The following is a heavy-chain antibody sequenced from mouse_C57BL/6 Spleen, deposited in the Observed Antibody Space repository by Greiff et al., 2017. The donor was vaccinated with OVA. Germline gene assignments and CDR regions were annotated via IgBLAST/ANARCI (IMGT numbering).Heavy chain of an antibody. D-gene: IGHD1-1*01. Sequence: VQLQQSGPGLVQPSQSLSITCTVSGFSLTSYGVHWVRQSPGKGLEWLGVIWSGGSTDYNAAFISRLSFSKDNSKSQVFFKMNSLQADDTAIYYCARRGDYGTSYAMDYWGQGTSVTVSS. J-gene: IGHJ4*01. CDR3: ARRGDYGTSYAMDY. CDR2: IWSGGST. V-gene: IGHV2-2*01. CDR1: GFSLTSYG.